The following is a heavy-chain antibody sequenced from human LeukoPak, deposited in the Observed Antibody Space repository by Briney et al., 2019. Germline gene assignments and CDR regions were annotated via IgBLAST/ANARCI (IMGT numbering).Heavy chain of an antibody. Sequence: GGSLRLSCAASGFTFSRYAMHWVRQAPGKGLEWVAVTSYDGSNKYYADSVKGRFTISRDNAKNSLYLQINSLRAEDTAVYYCARAMGATFPFDYWGQGTLVTVSS. CDR1: GFTFSRYA. D-gene: IGHD1-26*01. CDR3: ARAMGATFPFDY. CDR2: TSYDGSNK. J-gene: IGHJ4*02. V-gene: IGHV3-30*07.